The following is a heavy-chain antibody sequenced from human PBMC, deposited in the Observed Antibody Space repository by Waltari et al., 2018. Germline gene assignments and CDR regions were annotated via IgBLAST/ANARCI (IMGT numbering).Heavy chain of an antibody. CDR2: GHPCNGHT. D-gene: IGHD3-16*01. CDR1: GYTFTSFA. CDR3: ARGGRYAISWFDF. V-gene: IGHV1-18*01. J-gene: IGHJ5*01. Sequence: QVHLVQPGGEVRKSGASVRVSCKTSGYTFTSFAITWVQQAPGRGLEGMGWGHPCNGHTNLLQALQCRLTLTTASSTATAYMELRNLTSDDTAIYYCARGGRYAISWFDFWGQGTPVTVSS.